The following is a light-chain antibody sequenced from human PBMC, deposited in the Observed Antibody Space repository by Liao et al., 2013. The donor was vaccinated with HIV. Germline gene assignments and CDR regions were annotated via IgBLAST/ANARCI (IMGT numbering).Light chain of an antibody. J-gene: IGLJ1*01. CDR2: HDT. CDR3: QTWDNSTPV. CDR1: KLGNKY. V-gene: IGLV3-1*01. Sequence: SYELTQPPSVSVTPGQTASITCSGHKLGNKYAYWYKQKPGQSPVLVIYHDTERPSGIPERFSGSNSGNTATLTISGTQTMDEADYYCQTWDNSTPVFGTGTKVTVL.